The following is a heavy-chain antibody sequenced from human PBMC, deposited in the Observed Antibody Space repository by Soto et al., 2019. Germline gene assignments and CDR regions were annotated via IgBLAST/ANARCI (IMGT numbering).Heavy chain of an antibody. V-gene: IGHV3-48*03. J-gene: IGHJ3*02. CDR2: ITSGGTT. Sequence: GGSLRLSCAASGFTFSSYEMDWVRQAPGKGLEWVAHITSGGTTMYADSVKGRFTISRDNADNSLHLQMNSLRAEDTALYYCTKEKSAMYSGYDAFDIWGRGTMVTVSS. CDR3: TKEKSAMYSGYDAFDI. D-gene: IGHD5-12*01. CDR1: GFTFSSYE.